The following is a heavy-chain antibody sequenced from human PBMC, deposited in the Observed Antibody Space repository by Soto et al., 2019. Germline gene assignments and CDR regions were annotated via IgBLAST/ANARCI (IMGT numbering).Heavy chain of an antibody. J-gene: IGHJ3*01. D-gene: IGHD3-10*02. Sequence: QVQLQESGPGLVKPSQTLSLTCTVSGGSISSGGYYWSWIRQHPGKGLEWFGYIYYSGSTYYNPSRKGRLTLSVDTSKRPSPLQLSFVTAAATAVYYCARVSILVFGELLYSFDSFGQGTMVTVSS. CDR1: GGSISSGGYY. V-gene: IGHV4-31*02. CDR3: ARVSILVFGELLYSFDS. CDR2: IYYSGST.